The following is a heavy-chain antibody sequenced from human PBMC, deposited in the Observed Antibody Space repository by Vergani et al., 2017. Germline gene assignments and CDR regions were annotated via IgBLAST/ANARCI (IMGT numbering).Heavy chain of an antibody. CDR2: IYYSGST. J-gene: IGHJ4*02. D-gene: IGHD6-6*01. CDR3: ARWGLAALPFPTLD. Sequence: QVQLQESGPGLVTPSETLSLTCTVSGGSISSYYWSWIRQPPGKGLEWIGYIYYSGSTNYNPSLKSRVTISVDTSKNQFSLKLSSVTAADTAVYYCARWGLAALPFPTLDWGQGTLVTVSS. V-gene: IGHV4-59*01. CDR1: GGSISSYY.